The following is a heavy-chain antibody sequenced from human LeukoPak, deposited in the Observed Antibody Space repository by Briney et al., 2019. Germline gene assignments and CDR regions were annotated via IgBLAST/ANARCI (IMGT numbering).Heavy chain of an antibody. V-gene: IGHV4-39*01. CDR3: ASQYYYDTSGYYWVSYFDY. CDR1: GDSISSSSYY. J-gene: IGHJ4*02. CDR2: IYDSGST. Sequence: PSETLSLTCTVSGDSISSSSYYWGWIRQPPGKGLEWIGSIYDSGSTYYNPSLKSRVTISIDTSKNQFSLKLSSVTAADTAVYYCASQYYYDTSGYYWVSYFDYWGQGTLVTVSS. D-gene: IGHD3-22*01.